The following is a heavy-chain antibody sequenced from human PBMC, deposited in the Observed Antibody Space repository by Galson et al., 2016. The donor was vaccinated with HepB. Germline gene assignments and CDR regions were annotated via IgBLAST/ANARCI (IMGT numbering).Heavy chain of an antibody. J-gene: IGHJ5*02. CDR2: ISGSDGGT. V-gene: IGHV3-23*01. D-gene: IGHD5-24*01. CDR3: ARDKVGLQLTSSPTDS. Sequence: SLRLSCAASGSTFNNYAMSWVRQAPGKGLEWVSGISGSDGGTYTKYADSVEGRFTISRDNAKKPLFLQMDSLRVEDTAVYYCARDKVGLQLTSSPTDSWGQGTLVTASS. CDR1: GSTFNNYA.